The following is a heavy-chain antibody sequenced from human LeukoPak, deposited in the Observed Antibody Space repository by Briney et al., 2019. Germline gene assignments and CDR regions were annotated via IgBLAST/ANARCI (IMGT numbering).Heavy chain of an antibody. Sequence: GGSLRLPRAASGFTFSSYSMNWVRQAPGKGLEWVSSISTSSTYIYYADSVKGRFTISRDNAKNSLYLQMNSLRAEDTAVYYCARDPPFIIGTTFFDYWGQGTLVTVSS. V-gene: IGHV3-21*01. CDR3: ARDPPFIIGTTFFDY. CDR1: GFTFSSYS. J-gene: IGHJ4*02. CDR2: ISTSSTYI. D-gene: IGHD1-20*01.